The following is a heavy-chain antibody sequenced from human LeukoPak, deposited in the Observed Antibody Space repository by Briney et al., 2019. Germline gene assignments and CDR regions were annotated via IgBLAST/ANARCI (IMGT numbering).Heavy chain of an antibody. CDR2: INPNSGGT. Sequence: ASVKVSCKASGYTFTGYYMHWVRQAPGQGLEWMGWINPNSGGTNYAQKLQGRVTMTRDTSISTAYMELSRLRSDDTAVYYCPRGLVVPAASGYWGQGTLVTVSS. D-gene: IGHD2-2*01. CDR3: PRGLVVPAASGY. V-gene: IGHV1-2*02. J-gene: IGHJ4*02. CDR1: GYTFTGYY.